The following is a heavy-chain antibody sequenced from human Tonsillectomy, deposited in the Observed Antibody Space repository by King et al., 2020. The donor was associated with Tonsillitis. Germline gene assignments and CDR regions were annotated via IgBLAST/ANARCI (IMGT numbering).Heavy chain of an antibody. D-gene: IGHD4-17*01. CDR1: GGTFNSYA. V-gene: IGHV1-69*01. Sequence: VQLVESGAEVKKPGSSVKVSCKASGGTFNSYAISWVRQAPGQGLEWMGGIIPIFSTANYAQKFQGRVTITADESTSTAYMELSSLRSEDTAVYYCARVMDYGDRTLFDYWGQGTLVTVSS. CDR3: ARVMDYGDRTLFDY. J-gene: IGHJ4*02. CDR2: IIPIFSTA.